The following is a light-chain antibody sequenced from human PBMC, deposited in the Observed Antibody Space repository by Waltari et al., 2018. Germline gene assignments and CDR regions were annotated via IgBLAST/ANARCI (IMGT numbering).Light chain of an antibody. Sequence: QSALTQPASVSGSPGQSITLSCTGTSSDVGGYNYVPWYQPHPGKAPKLMIYDVSNRPSGVSNRFSGSKSGNTASLTISGLQAEDEADYYCSSYTSGSTVVFGGGTKLTVL. CDR3: SSYTSGSTVV. J-gene: IGLJ2*01. V-gene: IGLV2-14*03. CDR2: DVS. CDR1: SSDVGGYNY.